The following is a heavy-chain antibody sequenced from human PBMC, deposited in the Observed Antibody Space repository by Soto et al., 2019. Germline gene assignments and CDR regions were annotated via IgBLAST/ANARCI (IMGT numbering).Heavy chain of an antibody. Sequence: ASVKVSCKASGYTFTSYYMHWVRQAPGQGLEWMGIINPSGGSTSYAQKLQGRVTMTTETSTSTVYMELRSLTSDDTAVYYCARGNDILTGYYVYWGQGTLVTVSS. CDR1: GYTFTSYY. V-gene: IGHV1-46*01. D-gene: IGHD3-9*01. CDR2: INPSGGST. J-gene: IGHJ4*02. CDR3: ARGNDILTGYYVY.